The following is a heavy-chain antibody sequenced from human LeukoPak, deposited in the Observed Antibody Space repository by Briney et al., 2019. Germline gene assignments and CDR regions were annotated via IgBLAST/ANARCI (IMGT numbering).Heavy chain of an antibody. V-gene: IGHV4-39*07. CDR1: GGSISSSSYY. CDR2: IYYSGST. Sequence: SQTLSLTCTVSGGSISSSSYYWGWIPQPPGKGLEWIGSIYYSGSTYYNPSLKSRVTISVDTSKNQFSLNLSSVTAADTAVYYCARMGGYSGYATHWGQGTLVTVSS. CDR3: ARMGGYSGYATH. J-gene: IGHJ4*02. D-gene: IGHD5-12*01.